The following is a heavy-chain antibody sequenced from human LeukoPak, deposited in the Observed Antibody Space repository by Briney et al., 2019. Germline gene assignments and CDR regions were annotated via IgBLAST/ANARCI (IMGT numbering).Heavy chain of an antibody. CDR2: ISRDGGST. D-gene: IGHD3-22*01. CDR3: AKGAYDSSGYYYKTEYFQH. V-gene: IGHV3-43*01. J-gene: IGHJ1*01. CDR1: GFTFDDYT. Sequence: QPGGSLRLSCAASGFTFDDYTMHWVRQAPGKGLEWVSLISRDGGSTYYADSVKGRFTISRDNSENSLYLQMNSLRTEDTALYYCAKGAYDSSGYYYKTEYFQHWGQGTLVTVSS.